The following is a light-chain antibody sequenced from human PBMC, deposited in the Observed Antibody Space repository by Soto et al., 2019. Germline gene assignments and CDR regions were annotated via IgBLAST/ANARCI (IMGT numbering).Light chain of an antibody. J-gene: IGLJ2*01. Sequence: QSALTQPASVSGSPGQSITISCTGTSSDIGGYIHVSWYQHHPGKAPKLLIYDVSNRPSGVSNRFSGSKSGNTASLTISGLQVEDEADYFCSTYTSSRTRFGGGTKVTVL. CDR2: DVS. CDR3: STYTSSRTR. V-gene: IGLV2-14*03. CDR1: SSDIGGYIH.